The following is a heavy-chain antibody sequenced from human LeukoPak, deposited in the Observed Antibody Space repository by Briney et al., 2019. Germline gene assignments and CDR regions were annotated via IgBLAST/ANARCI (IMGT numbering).Heavy chain of an antibody. D-gene: IGHD3-10*01. Sequence: SQTLSLTCTVSGGSISSGGYYWSWIRQHPGRGLEWIGYIYYSGSTYYNPSLKSRVTISVDTSKNQFSLKLSSVTAADTAVYYCAREPLAMVRGVPPRYYYGMDVWGQGTTVTVSS. V-gene: IGHV4-31*03. CDR3: AREPLAMVRGVPPRYYYGMDV. CDR1: GGSISSGGYY. CDR2: IYYSGST. J-gene: IGHJ6*02.